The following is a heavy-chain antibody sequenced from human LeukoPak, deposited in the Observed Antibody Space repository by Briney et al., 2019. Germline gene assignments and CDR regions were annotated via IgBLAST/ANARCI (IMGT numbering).Heavy chain of an antibody. Sequence: PGGSLRLSCAASGFTFSNYGRHWVRQAPGKGLDWVALLWYDGIDKFYADSVKGRFTISRDNSKNTVYLQMNSLRGEDTAVYYCARVGDMEAFDIWGQGTRVTVSS. V-gene: IGHV3-33*01. CDR2: LWYDGIDK. D-gene: IGHD3-16*01. CDR3: ARVGDMEAFDI. J-gene: IGHJ3*02. CDR1: GFTFSNYG.